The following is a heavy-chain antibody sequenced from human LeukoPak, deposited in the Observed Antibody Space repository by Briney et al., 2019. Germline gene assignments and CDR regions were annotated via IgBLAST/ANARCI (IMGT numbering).Heavy chain of an antibody. Sequence: GASLKISCKGSGSRFTSYWIGWVRQMPGKGLEWMGIIYPGDSDTRYSPSFQGQVTISADKSISTAYQQWSSLKASDTAMYYCARPRIAAAGNVYYMDVWGKGTTVTVSS. CDR3: ARPRIAAAGNVYYMDV. CDR2: IYPGDSDT. V-gene: IGHV5-51*01. CDR1: GSRFTSYW. J-gene: IGHJ6*03. D-gene: IGHD6-13*01.